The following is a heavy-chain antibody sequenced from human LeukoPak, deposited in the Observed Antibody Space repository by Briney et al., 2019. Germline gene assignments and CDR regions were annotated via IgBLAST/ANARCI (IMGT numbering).Heavy chain of an antibody. V-gene: IGHV4-30-2*01. CDR1: GGSISSGCYS. CDR2: IYHSGST. CDR3: AREYYYGSGSFDP. J-gene: IGHJ5*02. Sequence: PSETLSLTCAVSGGSISSGCYSWSWIRQPPGKGLEWIGYIYHSGSTYYNPSLKSRVTISVDRSKNQFSLKLSSVTAADTAVYYCAREYYYGSGSFDPWGQGTLVTVSS. D-gene: IGHD3-10*01.